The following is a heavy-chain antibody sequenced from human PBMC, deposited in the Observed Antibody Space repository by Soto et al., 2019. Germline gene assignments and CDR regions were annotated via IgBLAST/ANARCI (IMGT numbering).Heavy chain of an antibody. D-gene: IGHD2-15*01. CDR3: ARVEGYCSGGSCYLRDYYYYGMDV. CDR1: GFTFSSYG. Sequence: GSLRLSCAASGFTFSSYGMHWVRQAPGKGLEWVAVIWYDGSNKYYADSVKGRFTISRDNSKNTLYLQMNSLRAEDTAVYYCARVEGYCSGGSCYLRDYYYYGMDVWGQGTTVTVSS. J-gene: IGHJ6*02. V-gene: IGHV3-33*01. CDR2: IWYDGSNK.